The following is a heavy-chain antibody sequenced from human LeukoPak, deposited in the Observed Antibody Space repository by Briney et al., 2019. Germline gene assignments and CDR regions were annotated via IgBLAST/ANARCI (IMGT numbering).Heavy chain of an antibody. J-gene: IGHJ4*02. Sequence: SETLSLTCTASGGSISSYYWSWIRQPPGKGLEWIGYIYYSGYTNYNPSLKSRVTISVHTSKNQFSLKLSSVTAADTAVYYCARHYSGYDSYFDYWGQGTLVTVSS. D-gene: IGHD5-12*01. CDR3: ARHYSGYDSYFDY. CDR1: GGSISSYY. CDR2: IYYSGYT. V-gene: IGHV4-59*08.